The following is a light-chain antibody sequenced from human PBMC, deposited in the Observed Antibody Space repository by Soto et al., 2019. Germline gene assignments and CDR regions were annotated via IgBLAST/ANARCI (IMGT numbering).Light chain of an antibody. CDR3: QQYNIWPRT. J-gene: IGKJ1*01. Sequence: EVEMTQSPATLSLAPGERVTLSFRASESVSTNLAWYQQEAGQAPRLLIYGASTRATGIPARFSGSGSGTEFTLTINSLQSEDFAVYYCQQYNIWPRTSAQGGKVDIK. CDR1: ESVSTN. CDR2: GAS. V-gene: IGKV3-15*01.